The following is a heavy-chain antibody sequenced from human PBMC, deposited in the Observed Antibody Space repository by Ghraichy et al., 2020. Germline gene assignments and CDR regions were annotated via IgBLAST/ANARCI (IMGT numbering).Heavy chain of an antibody. V-gene: IGHV4-34*01. D-gene: IGHD3-16*02. CDR2: INHSGST. Sequence: SETLSLTCAVYGGSFSGYYWSWIRQPPGKGLEWIGEINHSGSTNYNPSLKSRVTISVDTSKNQFSLKLSSVTAADTAVYYCARGPAYYDYVWGSYRYNNNDSWGQGTLVTVSS. CDR1: GGSFSGYY. CDR3: ARGPAYYDYVWGSYRYNNNDS. J-gene: IGHJ4*02.